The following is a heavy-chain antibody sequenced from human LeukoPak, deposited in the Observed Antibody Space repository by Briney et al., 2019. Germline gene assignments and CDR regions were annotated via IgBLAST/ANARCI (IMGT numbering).Heavy chain of an antibody. J-gene: IGHJ5*02. CDR3: ARGGPLGDWVVVAATPYNWFDP. CDR1: GYTFTGYY. Sequence: ASVKVSCKASGYTFTGYYIHWVRQAPGQGLEWMGWINPNSGGTNYAQKFQGRVTMTRDTSISTAYMELSSLRSDDTAVYYCARGGPLGDWVVVAATPYNWFDPWGQGTLVTVSS. V-gene: IGHV1-2*02. D-gene: IGHD2-15*01. CDR2: INPNSGGT.